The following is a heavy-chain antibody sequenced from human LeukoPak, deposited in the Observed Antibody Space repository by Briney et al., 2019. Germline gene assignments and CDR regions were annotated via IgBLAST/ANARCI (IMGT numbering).Heavy chain of an antibody. CDR3: ARDSGYRSGGSCFTGLDAFDI. CDR1: GYTFTSYG. CDR2: ISAYNGNT. D-gene: IGHD2-15*01. J-gene: IGHJ3*02. V-gene: IGHV1-18*01. Sequence: ASVKVSCKASGYTFTSYGISWVRQAPGQGLEWMGWISAYNGNTNYAQKLQGRVTMTTDTSTSTAYMELRSLRSDDTAVYYCARDSGYRSGGSCFTGLDAFDIWGQGTMVTVSS.